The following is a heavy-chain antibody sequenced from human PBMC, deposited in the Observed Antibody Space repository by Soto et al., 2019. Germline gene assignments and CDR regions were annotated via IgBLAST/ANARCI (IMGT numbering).Heavy chain of an antibody. CDR3: ARDKYGDYGHDY. CDR1: GFTFSSYS. D-gene: IGHD4-17*01. CDR2: ISSSSSYI. Sequence: PGGSLRLSCAASGFTFSSYSMNWVRQAPGKGLEWVSSISSSSSYIYYADSVKGRFTISRDNAKSSLYLQMNSLRAEDTAVYYCARDKYGDYGHDYWGQGTLVTVSS. V-gene: IGHV3-21*01. J-gene: IGHJ4*02.